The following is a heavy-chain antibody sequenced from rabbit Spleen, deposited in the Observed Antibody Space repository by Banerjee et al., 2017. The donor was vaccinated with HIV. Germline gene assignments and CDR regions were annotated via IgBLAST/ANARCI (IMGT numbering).Heavy chain of an antibody. CDR3: ARDTSSSFSSYGMDL. CDR1: GFDFSSDYD. D-gene: IGHD1-1*01. Sequence: QEQLVESGGGLVQPGGSLKVSCKASGFDFSSDYDMCWVRQAPGKGLEWIACIDTGSSGFTYFATWAKGRFTCSKTSSTTVTLQMTRLTAADTATYFCARDTSSSFSSYGMDLWGPGTLVTVS. J-gene: IGHJ6*01. CDR2: IDTGSSGFT. V-gene: IGHV1S45*01.